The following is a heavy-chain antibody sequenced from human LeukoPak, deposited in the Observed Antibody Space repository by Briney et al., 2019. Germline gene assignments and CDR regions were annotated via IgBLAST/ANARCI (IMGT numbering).Heavy chain of an antibody. CDR1: GFTFSSYG. CDR2: ISYDGSNK. V-gene: IGHV3-30*18. D-gene: IGHD3-10*01. Sequence: GGSLRLSCAASGFTFSSYGMHWVRQAPGKGLEWVAVISYDGSNKYYADSVKGRFTISRDNSKNTLYLQMNSLRAEDTAVYYCAKEPGLYHGSGSYLYYYGMDVWGQGTTVTVSS. J-gene: IGHJ6*02. CDR3: AKEPGLYHGSGSYLYYYGMDV.